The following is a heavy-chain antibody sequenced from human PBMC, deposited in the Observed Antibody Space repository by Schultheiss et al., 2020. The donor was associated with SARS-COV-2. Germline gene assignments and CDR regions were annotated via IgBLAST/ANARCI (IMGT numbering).Heavy chain of an antibody. CDR3: ARAGLIVGADYYYYGMDV. J-gene: IGHJ6*02. D-gene: IGHD1-26*01. Sequence: SETLSLTCTVSGGSISSYYWSWIRQPPGKGLEWIGRIYTSGSTNYNPSLKSRVSISVDTSKNQVSLKVRSVTAADTAVYYCARAGLIVGADYYYYGMDVWGQGTTVTVSS. CDR1: GGSISSYY. CDR2: IYTSGST. V-gene: IGHV4-4*07.